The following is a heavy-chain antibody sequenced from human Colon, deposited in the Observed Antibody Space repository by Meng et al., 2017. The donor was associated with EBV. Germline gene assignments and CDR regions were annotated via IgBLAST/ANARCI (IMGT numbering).Heavy chain of an antibody. CDR2: TYYRFKWYN. J-gene: IGHJ4*02. Sequence: QLQPSSTGLGKPPQTPAINWAMSGDSVPRNSGGWNLNRQSPSRGLEWLGRTYYRFKWYNDYAVSVKSRITINPDTSKNQFSLQLNSVTPEDTAVYYCARVAVGISSFDYWGQGTLVTVSS. CDR1: GDSVPRNSGG. D-gene: IGHD1-26*01. V-gene: IGHV6-1*01. CDR3: ARVAVGISSFDY.